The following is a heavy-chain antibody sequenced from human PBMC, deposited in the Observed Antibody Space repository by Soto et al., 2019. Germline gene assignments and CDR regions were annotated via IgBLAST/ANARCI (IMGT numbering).Heavy chain of an antibody. D-gene: IGHD2-15*01. J-gene: IGHJ5*02. V-gene: IGHV4-34*01. CDR3: ARVPSVGVVVVAAYGWFDP. Sequence: SETLSLTCAVYGGSFSGYYWSWIRQPPGKGLEWIGEINHSGSTNYNPSLKSRVTISVDTSKNQFSLKLSSVTAADTAVYYCARVPSVGVVVVAAYGWFDPWGQGTLVTVSS. CDR1: GGSFSGYY. CDR2: INHSGST.